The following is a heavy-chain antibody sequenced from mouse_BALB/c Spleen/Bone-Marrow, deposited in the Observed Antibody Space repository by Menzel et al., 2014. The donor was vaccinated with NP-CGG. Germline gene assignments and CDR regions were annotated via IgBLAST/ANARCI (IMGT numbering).Heavy chain of an antibody. Sequence: DVKLQESGAELVKPGASVKLSCTASAFNIKDTYMHWVKQRPEQGLEWIGRIDPANGNTKYDPKFQGKATITADTSSNTAYLQLSSLTSEDTAVYYCASYYYGSSLFAYRGQGTLVTVSA. CDR3: ASYYYGSSLFAY. D-gene: IGHD1-1*01. CDR2: IDPANGNT. V-gene: IGHV14-3*02. J-gene: IGHJ3*01. CDR1: AFNIKDTY.